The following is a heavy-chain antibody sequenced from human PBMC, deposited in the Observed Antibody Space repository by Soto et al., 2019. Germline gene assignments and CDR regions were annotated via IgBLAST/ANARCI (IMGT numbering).Heavy chain of an antibody. J-gene: IGHJ6*02. CDR2: IYYSGST. V-gene: IGHV4-31*03. CDR3: ARGNYTIFGNYGMDV. CDR1: GGSISSGGYY. D-gene: IGHD3-3*01. Sequence: SETLSLTCTVSGGSISSGGYYWSWIRQHPGKGLEWIGYIYYSGSTYYNPSLKSRVTISVGTSKNQFSLKLSSVTAADTAVYYCARGNYTIFGNYGMDVWGQGTTVTVSS.